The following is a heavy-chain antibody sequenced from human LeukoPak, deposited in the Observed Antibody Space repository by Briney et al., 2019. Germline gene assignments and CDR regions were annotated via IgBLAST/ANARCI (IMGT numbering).Heavy chain of an antibody. CDR1: GFTFSSYA. V-gene: IGHV3-23*01. D-gene: IGHD3-10*01. CDR3: AKDLRALLWFGELSY. Sequence: GGSLRLSCAASGFTFSSYAMSWVRQAPGKGLEWVSAISGSGGSTYYADSVKGRFTISRDNSKNTLYLQMNSLRAEDTAVYYCAKDLRALLWFGELSYWGQGTLVTVSS. J-gene: IGHJ4*02. CDR2: ISGSGGST.